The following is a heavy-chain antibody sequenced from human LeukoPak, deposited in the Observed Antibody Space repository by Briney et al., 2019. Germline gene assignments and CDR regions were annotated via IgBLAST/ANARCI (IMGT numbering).Heavy chain of an antibody. D-gene: IGHD3-22*01. Sequence: GASVKVSCKASGYTFTSYGISWVRQAPGQGLEWMGRIIPILGIANYAQKFQGRVTITADKSTSTAYMELSSLRSEDTAVYYCARDYYDSSGDPWGQGTLVTVSS. CDR1: GYTFTSYG. CDR3: ARDYYDSSGDP. CDR2: IIPILGIA. J-gene: IGHJ4*02. V-gene: IGHV1-69*04.